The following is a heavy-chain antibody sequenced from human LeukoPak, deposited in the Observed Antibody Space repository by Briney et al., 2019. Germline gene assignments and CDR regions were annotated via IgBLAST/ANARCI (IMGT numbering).Heavy chain of an antibody. CDR3: ARPVKRGYSYGYGY. CDR1: GSTFSGYE. CDR2: ISSSGSTI. Sequence: GGSLRLSCAASGSTFSGYEMNWVRQAPGKGLEWVSYISSSGSTIYYADSVKGRFTISRDNAKNSLYLQMNSLRAEDTAVYYCARPVKRGYSYGYGYWGQGPLVTVSS. J-gene: IGHJ4*02. V-gene: IGHV3-48*03. D-gene: IGHD5-18*01.